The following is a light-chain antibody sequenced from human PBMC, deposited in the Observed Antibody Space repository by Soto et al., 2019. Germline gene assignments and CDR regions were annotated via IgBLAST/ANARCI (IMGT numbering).Light chain of an antibody. Sequence: QSVLTQPPSVSGAPGQRVTISCTGRSSNIGAGYDVHWYQQLPGTAPKLLIYGNSNRPSGVPDRFSGSKSGTSASLAITGLQAEDEADYYCQSYDSSLSGRGVVFGGGTKVTVL. V-gene: IGLV1-40*01. CDR3: QSYDSSLSGRGVV. CDR2: GNS. CDR1: SSNIGAGYD. J-gene: IGLJ2*01.